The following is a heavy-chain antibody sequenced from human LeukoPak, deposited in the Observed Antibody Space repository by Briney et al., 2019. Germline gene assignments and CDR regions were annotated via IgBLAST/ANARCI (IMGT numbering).Heavy chain of an antibody. J-gene: IGHJ6*03. D-gene: IGHD5-18*01. V-gene: IGHV4-34*01. CDR2: INHSGST. CDR3: ARAMGYSYGFQINYYYYYMDV. CDR1: GGSFSGYY. Sequence: SETLSLTCAVYGGSFSGYYWSWIRQPPGKGLEWIGEINHSGSTNYNPSLKSRVTISVDTSKNQFPLKLSSVTAADTAVYYCARAMGYSYGFQINYYYYYMDVWGKGTTVTVSS.